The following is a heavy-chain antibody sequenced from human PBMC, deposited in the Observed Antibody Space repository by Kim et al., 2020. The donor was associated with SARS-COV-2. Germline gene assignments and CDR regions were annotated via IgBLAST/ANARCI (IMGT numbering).Heavy chain of an antibody. CDR3: ARSPLEWRIVGASYGMDV. D-gene: IGHD1-26*01. Sequence: QGRVTITRDTSASTAYMELSSLKSEDTAVYYCARSPLEWRIVGASYGMDVWGQGTTVTVSS. J-gene: IGHJ6*02. V-gene: IGHV1-3*01.